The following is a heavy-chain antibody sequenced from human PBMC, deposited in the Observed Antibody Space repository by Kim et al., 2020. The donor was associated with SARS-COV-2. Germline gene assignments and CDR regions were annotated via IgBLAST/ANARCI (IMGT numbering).Heavy chain of an antibody. D-gene: IGHD3-10*01. V-gene: IGHV3-48*03. CDR3: AALDSVQVPGGS. J-gene: IGHJ4*02. Sequence: YVDSVKGRFTMSRDNAKNPLYLQMSSLRTEDTAIYYCAALDSVQVPGGSWGQGTLVTVSS.